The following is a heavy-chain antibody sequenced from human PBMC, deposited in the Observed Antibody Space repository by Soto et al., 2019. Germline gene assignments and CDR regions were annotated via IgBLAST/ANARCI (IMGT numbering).Heavy chain of an antibody. J-gene: IGHJ3*02. CDR1: GFTFSSYG. CDR2: ISYDGSNK. CDR3: ARDVYCSGGSCYLGAFDI. V-gene: IGHV3-30*03. D-gene: IGHD2-15*01. Sequence: QVQLVESGGGVVQPGRSLRLSCAASGFTFSSYGMHWVRQAPGKGLEWVAVISYDGSNKYYVDSVKGRFTISRDNSKNTLYLQMNSLRAEDTAVYYCARDVYCSGGSCYLGAFDIWGQGTMVTVSS.